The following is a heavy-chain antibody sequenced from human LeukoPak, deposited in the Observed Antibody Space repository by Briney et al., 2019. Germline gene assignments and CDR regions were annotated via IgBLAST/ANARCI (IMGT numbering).Heavy chain of an antibody. V-gene: IGHV3-30-3*01. CDR3: ASSNEFYYDTSTYVDY. CDR1: GFPFSRYA. J-gene: IGHJ4*02. CDR2: RSHDGGIE. D-gene: IGHD3-22*01. Sequence: GTSLRLSCAASGFPFSRYAVYWVRQAPGKGLEWVALRSHDGGIEDYADSVKGRFTISRDNSRNTLYLQMNSLKPEDTAVYYCASSNEFYYDTSTYVDYWGQGTLVTVSS.